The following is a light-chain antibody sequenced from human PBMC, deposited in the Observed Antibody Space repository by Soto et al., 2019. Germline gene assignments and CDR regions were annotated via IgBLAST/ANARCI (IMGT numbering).Light chain of an antibody. V-gene: IGKV1-5*03. Sequence: DIRMTQSPSTLSASVGDRVTITCRASQSISSWLAWYQQKPGKAPKLLIYKASNLLSGVPSRFSGSGSGTEFTLTISSLQPDDFATYYCQQYDSYPYTFGQGTKVDIK. CDR2: KAS. CDR3: QQYDSYPYT. J-gene: IGKJ2*01. CDR1: QSISSW.